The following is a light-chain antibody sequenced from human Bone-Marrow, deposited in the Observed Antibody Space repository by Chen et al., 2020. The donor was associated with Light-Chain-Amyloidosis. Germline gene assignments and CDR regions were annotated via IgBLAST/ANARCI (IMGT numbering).Light chain of an antibody. CDR2: DDS. J-gene: IGLJ3*02. V-gene: IGLV3-21*02. CDR3: QVWDRSSDRPV. CDR1: NIGSTS. Sequence: SYVLTQPSSVSVAPGQTATIACGGNNIGSTSVHWYQQTPGQAPLLVVYDDSDRPSGIPERWAGSNSGNTATPTISRVEAGDEADHYCQVWDRSSDRPVFGGGTKLTVL.